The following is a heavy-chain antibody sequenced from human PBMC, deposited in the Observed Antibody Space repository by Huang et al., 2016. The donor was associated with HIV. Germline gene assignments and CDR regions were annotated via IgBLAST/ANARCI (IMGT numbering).Heavy chain of an antibody. J-gene: IGHJ4*02. CDR1: GHTFTSYD. CDR2: RNPNRGNT. V-gene: IGHV1-8*03. D-gene: IGHD6-19*01. Sequence: QVQLVQSGAEVKKPGASVKVYCNASGHTFTSYDINWVRQATGRGLEWMGWRNPNRGNTGYEQKFQGRVTITRNTSISTAYMELSSLRSEDTAVYYCARGSSGWVYWGQGTLVTVSS. CDR3: ARGSSGWVY.